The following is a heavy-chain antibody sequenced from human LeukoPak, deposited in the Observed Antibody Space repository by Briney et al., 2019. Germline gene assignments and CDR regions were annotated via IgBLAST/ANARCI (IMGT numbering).Heavy chain of an antibody. D-gene: IGHD3-16*01. Sequence: PSQTLSLTCTVSGGSISSGSYYWSWIRQPAGKGLEWIGRIYTSGSTNYNPSLKSRVTISVDTSKNQFSLKPSSVTAADTAVYYCASGRGISEVRGVVDYWGQGTLVTVSS. CDR2: IYTSGST. V-gene: IGHV4-61*02. CDR1: GGSISSGSYY. J-gene: IGHJ4*02. CDR3: ASGRGISEVRGVVDY.